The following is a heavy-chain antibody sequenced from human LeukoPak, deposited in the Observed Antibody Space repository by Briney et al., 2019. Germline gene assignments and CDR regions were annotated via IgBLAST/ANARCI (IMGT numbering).Heavy chain of an antibody. Sequence: ASVKVSCKASGGTFSSYAISWVRQAPGQGLEWMGGIIPIFGTANYAQKFQGRVTITTDESTSTAYMELSSLRSEDTAVYYCARGGVGGSGYEGPDYCGQGTLV. CDR2: IIPIFGTA. CDR1: GGTFSSYA. V-gene: IGHV1-69*05. J-gene: IGHJ4*02. D-gene: IGHD3-3*01. CDR3: ARGGVGGSGYEGPDY.